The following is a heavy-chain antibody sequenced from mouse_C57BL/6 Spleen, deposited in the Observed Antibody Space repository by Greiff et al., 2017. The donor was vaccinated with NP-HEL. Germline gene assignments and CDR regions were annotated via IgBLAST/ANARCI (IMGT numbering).Heavy chain of an antibody. J-gene: IGHJ4*01. D-gene: IGHD3-1*01. CDR1: GYTFTSYW. V-gene: IGHV1-72*01. Sequence: QVQLQQPGAELVKPGASVKLSCKASGYTFTSYWMHWVKQRPGRGLEWIGRIDPNSGGTKYNEKFKSKATLTVDKPSSTAYMQLSSLTSEDSAVYYCARGARAEEPYAMDYWGQGTSVTVSS. CDR3: ARGARAEEPYAMDY. CDR2: IDPNSGGT.